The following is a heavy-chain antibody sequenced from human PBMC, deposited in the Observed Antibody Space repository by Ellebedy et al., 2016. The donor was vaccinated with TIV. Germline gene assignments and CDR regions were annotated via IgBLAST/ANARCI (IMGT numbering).Heavy chain of an antibody. Sequence: GGSLRLXXAAPGFTFGSFAMTWVRQAPGKGLEWVAGITGSGSSADYADSVKGRFTISRDNPKNTLYLQMNSLRAEDTAVYYCAKCRATTWYDWFGPWGQGTLVTVSS. J-gene: IGHJ5*02. V-gene: IGHV3-23*01. CDR2: ITGSGSSA. CDR3: AKCRATTWYDWFGP. D-gene: IGHD6-13*01. CDR1: GFTFGSFA.